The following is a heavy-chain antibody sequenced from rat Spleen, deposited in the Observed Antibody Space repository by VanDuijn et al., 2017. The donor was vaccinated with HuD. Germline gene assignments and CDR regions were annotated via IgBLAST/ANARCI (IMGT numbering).Heavy chain of an antibody. V-gene: IGHV2-15*01. CDR3: IRESLPGYNSHWFVY. Sequence: QVQLKESGPGLVQPSQTLSLTCTVSGFSLTNFHVTWVRQPPGKGLEWMGGIWGDGSTGYSSALKSRLSITRDTSKSQVFLKMNSLQTEDTAIYFCIRESLPGYNSHWFVYWGQGTLVTVSS. J-gene: IGHJ3*01. CDR2: IWGDGST. CDR1: GFSLTNFH. D-gene: IGHD1-4*01.